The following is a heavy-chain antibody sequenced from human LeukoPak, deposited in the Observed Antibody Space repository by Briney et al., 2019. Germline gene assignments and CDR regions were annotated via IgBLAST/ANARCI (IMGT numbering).Heavy chain of an antibody. CDR3: AKDVGKWESLHFFDY. J-gene: IGHJ4*02. Sequence: GGSLRLSCLTSGSTFSTNVMSWVRQAPGKGLEWISGISGSGASTYYADSVTGRFTISRDNSRNTLYLQMNSLRGDDTAVYYCAKDVGKWESLHFFDYWGQGTLVTVSS. D-gene: IGHD1-26*01. V-gene: IGHV3-23*01. CDR1: GSTFSTNV. CDR2: ISGSGAST.